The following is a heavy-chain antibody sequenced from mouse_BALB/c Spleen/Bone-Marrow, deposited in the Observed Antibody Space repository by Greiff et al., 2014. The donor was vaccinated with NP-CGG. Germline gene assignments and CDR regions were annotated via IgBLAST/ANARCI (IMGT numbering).Heavy chain of an antibody. CDR1: GYTFTAYS. V-gene: IGHV1S137*01. J-gene: IGHJ2*01. CDR2: ISTYSGNT. D-gene: IGHD1-1*01. CDR3: ARNFYGSSYFDY. Sequence: QVQLKESGAEVVRPGVSVKLSCKGSGYTFTAYSMHWVKQSHAESLEWIGLISTYSGNTHYNQDFKGKATMTVDKSSSTAYMELARLTSEDSAIYYCARNFYGSSYFDYWGQGTTLTVSS.